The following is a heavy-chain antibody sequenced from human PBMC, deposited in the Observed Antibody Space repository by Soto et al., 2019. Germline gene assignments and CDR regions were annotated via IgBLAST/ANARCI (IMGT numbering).Heavy chain of an antibody. CDR3: ARDQISGWYDN. CDR1: GFAFSRYA. Sequence: ESGGGLVQPGGSLRLSCAASGFAFSRYALSWVRQAPGKGLEWVSGMGGSVDSRSYADSVKGRFTISRDDSKNTLYLQMNSLRPEDTAVYYCARDQISGWYDNWGQGTLVTVSS. D-gene: IGHD6-19*01. J-gene: IGHJ5*02. CDR2: MGGSVDSR. V-gene: IGHV3-23*01.